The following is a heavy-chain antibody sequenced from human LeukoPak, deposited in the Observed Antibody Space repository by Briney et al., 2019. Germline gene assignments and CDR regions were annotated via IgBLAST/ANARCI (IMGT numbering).Heavy chain of an antibody. V-gene: IGHV5-51*01. Sequence: GESLKISCKGSGYSFTSYWIGWVRQMPGKGLEWMGIIYPGDSDTRYSPSFQGQVTISADKSISTAYLQWSSLKASDTAMYYCARCVDTAMETGYYFDYWGQGTLVTVSS. D-gene: IGHD5-18*01. J-gene: IGHJ4*02. CDR1: GYSFTSYW. CDR2: IYPGDSDT. CDR3: ARCVDTAMETGYYFDY.